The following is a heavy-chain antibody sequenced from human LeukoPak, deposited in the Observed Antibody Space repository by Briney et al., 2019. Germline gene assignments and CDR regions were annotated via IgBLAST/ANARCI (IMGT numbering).Heavy chain of an antibody. V-gene: IGHV3-23*01. J-gene: IGHJ5*02. CDR1: GFTFTSYA. CDR2: ISGSGGST. Sequence: GGSLRLSCAASGFTFTSYAMSWVRQAPGKGLEWVSAISGSGGSTYYADSVKGRFTISRDNSKNTLYLQMNSLRAEDTAVYYCARPRPSYSSSWYDHWGQGTLVTVSS. CDR3: ARPRPSYSSSWYDH. D-gene: IGHD6-13*01.